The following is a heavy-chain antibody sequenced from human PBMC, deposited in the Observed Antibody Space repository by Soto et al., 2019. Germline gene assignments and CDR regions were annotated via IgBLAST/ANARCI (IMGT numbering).Heavy chain of an antibody. Sequence: SETLSLTCAVSGYSISSGYYWGWIRQPPGKGLEWIGSIYHSGSTYDNPSLKSRVTISVDTSTTTAYLELRSLRSDDTAVYYCARHHGPTTSENWFDPWGQGTLVTVS. D-gene: IGHD5-12*01. CDR3: ARHHGPTTSENWFDP. CDR1: GYSISSGYY. V-gene: IGHV4-38-2*01. J-gene: IGHJ5*02. CDR2: IYHSGST.